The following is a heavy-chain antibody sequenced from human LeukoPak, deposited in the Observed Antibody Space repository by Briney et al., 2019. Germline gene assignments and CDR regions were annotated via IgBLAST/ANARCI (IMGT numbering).Heavy chain of an antibody. CDR1: GFTFSSYG. Sequence: PGGSLRLSCAASGFTFSSYGMHWDRQAPGKGLEWVAVIWYDGSNKYYADSVKGRFTISRDNSKNTLYLQMNSLRAEDTAVYYCAREGYCSSTSCSWFDYWGQGTLVTVSS. V-gene: IGHV3-33*01. CDR3: AREGYCSSTSCSWFDY. CDR2: IWYDGSNK. J-gene: IGHJ4*02. D-gene: IGHD2-2*01.